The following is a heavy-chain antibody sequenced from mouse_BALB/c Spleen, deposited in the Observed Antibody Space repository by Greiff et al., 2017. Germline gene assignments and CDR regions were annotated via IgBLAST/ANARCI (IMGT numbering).Heavy chain of an antibody. CDR1: GFTFNTYA. D-gene: IGHD2-3*01. Sequence: EVKLVESGGGLVQPKGSLKLSCAASGFTFNTYAMNWVRQAPGKGLEWVARIRSKSNNYATYYADSVKDRFTISRDDSQSMLYLQMNNLKTEDTAMYYCVRRVYDGYGRYFDVWGAGTTVTVSS. J-gene: IGHJ1*01. V-gene: IGHV10-1*02. CDR3: VRRVYDGYGRYFDV. CDR2: IRSKSNNYAT.